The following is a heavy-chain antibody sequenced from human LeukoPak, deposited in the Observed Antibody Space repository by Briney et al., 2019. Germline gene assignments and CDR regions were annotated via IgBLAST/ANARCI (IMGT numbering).Heavy chain of an antibody. D-gene: IGHD6-6*01. J-gene: IGHJ4*02. CDR1: GGSFSGYY. CDR3: ARGARIAARLPLY. CDR2: INHSGST. V-gene: IGHV4-34*01. Sequence: PSETLSLTCAVYGGSFSGYYWSWIRQPPGKGLEWIGEINHSGSTNYNPSLKSRVTISVDTSKNQFSLKLSSVTAADTAVYYCARGARIAARLPLYWGQGTLVTVSS.